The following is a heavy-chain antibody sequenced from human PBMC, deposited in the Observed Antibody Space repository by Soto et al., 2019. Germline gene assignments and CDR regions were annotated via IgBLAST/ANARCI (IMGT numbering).Heavy chain of an antibody. CDR2: INSDGSSA. CDR3: AKGVPAATRSFKR. J-gene: IGHJ1*01. V-gene: IGHV3-74*01. CDR1: GFSFSSYW. D-gene: IGHD2-2*01. Sequence: VQLGESGGGLVQPGVSLRLSCAASGFSFSSYWMHGVLHAPGKGLVWVSRINSDGSSATYADSVKGRFTISRDNAKNRLYLQMNSLTPEDTAVYYCAKGVPAATRSFKRWGQGTLVTVSS.